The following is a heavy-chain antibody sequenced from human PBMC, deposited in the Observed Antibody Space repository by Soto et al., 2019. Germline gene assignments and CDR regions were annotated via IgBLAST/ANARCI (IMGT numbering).Heavy chain of an antibody. CDR1: GFTFSSYG. J-gene: IGHJ6*02. Sequence: QVQLVESGGGVVQPGRSPRLSCAASGFTFSSYGMHWVRQAPGKGLEWVAVIWYDGSNKYYADSVKGRFTISRDNSKNTLYLQMNSLRAEDTAVYYCARGGRVTYYYYGMDVWGQGTTVTVSS. CDR3: ARGGRVTYYYYGMDV. CDR2: IWYDGSNK. V-gene: IGHV3-33*01. D-gene: IGHD2-15*01.